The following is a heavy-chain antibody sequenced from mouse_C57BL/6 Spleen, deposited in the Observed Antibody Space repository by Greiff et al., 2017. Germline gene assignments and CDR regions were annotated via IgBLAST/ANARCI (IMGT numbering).Heavy chain of an antibody. Sequence: EVKLMESGGDLVKPGGSLKLSCAASGFTFSSYGMSWVRQTPDKRLEWVATISSGGSYTYYPDSVKGRFTISRDNAKNTLYLQMSSLKSEDTAMYYCARHLYYYGSSSYYFDYWGQGTTLTVSS. CDR2: ISSGGSYT. D-gene: IGHD1-1*01. J-gene: IGHJ2*01. V-gene: IGHV5-6*01. CDR3: ARHLYYYGSSSYYFDY. CDR1: GFTFSSYG.